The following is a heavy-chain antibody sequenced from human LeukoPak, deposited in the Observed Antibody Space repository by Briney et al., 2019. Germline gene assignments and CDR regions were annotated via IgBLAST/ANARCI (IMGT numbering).Heavy chain of an antibody. V-gene: IGHV4-59*01. Sequence: SETPSLTCTVSGGSISSYYWSWIRQPPGKGLEWIGYIYYSGSTNYNPSLKSRVTISVDTSKNQFSLKLSSVTAADTAVYYCARGVIAYFDYWGQGTLVTVSS. CDR1: GGSISSYY. D-gene: IGHD2/OR15-2a*01. CDR2: IYYSGST. CDR3: ARGVIAYFDY. J-gene: IGHJ4*02.